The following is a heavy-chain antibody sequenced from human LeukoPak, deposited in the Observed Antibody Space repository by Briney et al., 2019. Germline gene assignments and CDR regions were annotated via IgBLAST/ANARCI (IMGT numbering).Heavy chain of an antibody. CDR3: ATVSQIGELSWFDP. V-gene: IGHV1-24*01. CDR2: FDPEDGET. CDR1: GYTLTELS. J-gene: IGHJ5*02. D-gene: IGHD3-10*01. Sequence: ASVKVSCKVSGYTLTELSMHWVRQAPGKGLGWMGGFDPEDGETIYAQKFQGRVTMTEDTSTDTAYMELSSLRSENTAVYYCATVSQIGELSWFDPWGQGTLVTVSS.